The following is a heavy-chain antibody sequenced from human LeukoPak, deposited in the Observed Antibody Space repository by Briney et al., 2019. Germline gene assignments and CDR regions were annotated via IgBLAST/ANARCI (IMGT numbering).Heavy chain of an antibody. CDR3: ARHGEDTFYYGMDV. CDR2: IYTSGST. CDR1: GGSISSGSYY. Sequence: PSQTLSLTFTVSGGSISSGSYYWSWIRQPAGKGLEWIGRIYTSGSTNYNPSLKSRVTISVDTSKNQSSLKLSSVTAADTAVYYCARHGEDTFYYGMDVWGQGTTVTVSS. V-gene: IGHV4-61*02. D-gene: IGHD2-15*01. J-gene: IGHJ6*02.